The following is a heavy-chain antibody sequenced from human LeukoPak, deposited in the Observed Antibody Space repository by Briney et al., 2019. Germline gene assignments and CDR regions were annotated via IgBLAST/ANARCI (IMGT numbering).Heavy chain of an antibody. J-gene: IGHJ4*02. CDR3: ARERGYYYDSSGYQIDY. V-gene: IGHV3-30*03. Sequence: PGGSLRLSCAASGFTFSSYGMHWVRQAPGKGLEWVAVISYDGSNKYYADSVKGRFTISRDNSKNTLYLQMNSLRAEDTAVYYCARERGYYYDSSGYQIDYWGQGTLVTVSS. CDR1: GFTFSSYG. CDR2: ISYDGSNK. D-gene: IGHD3-22*01.